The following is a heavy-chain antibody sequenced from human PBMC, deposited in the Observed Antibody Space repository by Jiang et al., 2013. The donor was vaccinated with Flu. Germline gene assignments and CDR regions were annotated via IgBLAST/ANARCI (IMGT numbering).Heavy chain of an antibody. V-gene: IGHV4-39*01. J-gene: IGHJ4*02. D-gene: IGHD4-23*01. CDR1: GGSISSSINY. Sequence: PGLVKPSETLSLTCTVSGGSISSSINYWGWIRQPPGKGLEWIGSIHYSGSTYYNASLKSRVTISVGTSKNQFSLRLSSVTAADTAVYYCARHGDYGGPPGYWGQGALVTVSS. CDR3: ARHGDYGGPPGY. CDR2: IHYSGST.